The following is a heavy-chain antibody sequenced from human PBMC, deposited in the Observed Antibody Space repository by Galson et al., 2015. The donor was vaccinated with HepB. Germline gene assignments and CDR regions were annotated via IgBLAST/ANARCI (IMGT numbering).Heavy chain of an antibody. Sequence: QSGAEVKKPGESLKISCKGSGYSFTSYWIGWVRQMPGKGLEWMGIIYPGDSDTRYSPSFQGQVTISADKSISTAYLQWSSLKASDTAMYYCARTYYYDSSGYPSTRDEGAFDIWGQGTMVTVSS. V-gene: IGHV5-51*01. CDR3: ARTYYYDSSGYPSTRDEGAFDI. D-gene: IGHD3-22*01. CDR2: IYPGDSDT. CDR1: GYSFTSYW. J-gene: IGHJ3*02.